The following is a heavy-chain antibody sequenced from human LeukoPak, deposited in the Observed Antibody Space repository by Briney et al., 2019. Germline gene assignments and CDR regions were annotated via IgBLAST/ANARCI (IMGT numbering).Heavy chain of an antibody. D-gene: IGHD2-15*01. CDR1: GGSISNYY. J-gene: IGHJ5*02. CDR3: ARNGLGYCSGGSCYVSPVAWFDP. Sequence: SETLSLTCTVSGGSISNYYWSWIRQPPGKGLEWIAYINYSGSTNYNPSLKSRVTISVDTSKNQFSLKLSSVTAADTAVYYCARNGLGYCSGGSCYVSPVAWFDPWGQGTLVTVSS. CDR2: INYSGST. V-gene: IGHV4-59*12.